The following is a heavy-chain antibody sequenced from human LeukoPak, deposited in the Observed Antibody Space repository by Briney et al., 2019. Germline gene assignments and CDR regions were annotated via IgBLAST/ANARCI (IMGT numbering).Heavy chain of an antibody. V-gene: IGHV3-23*01. CDR1: GFTFRSYA. Sequence: PGGSLVLSCAASGFTFRSYALNWVRPAPGKGLGGGSAITGTGSGTYYADSVKGRFTVSRDSSKKTLYLEMKSLRAEDTAVYYCARDRVTTFSGARLWVDYYYGMDAWGQGTTVTVSS. D-gene: IGHD2-21*02. CDR3: ARDRVTTFSGARLWVDYYYGMDA. CDR2: ITGTGSGT. J-gene: IGHJ6*02.